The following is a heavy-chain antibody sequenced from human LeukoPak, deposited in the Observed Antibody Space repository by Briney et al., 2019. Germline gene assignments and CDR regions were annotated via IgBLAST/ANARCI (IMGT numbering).Heavy chain of an antibody. J-gene: IGHJ5*02. CDR2: ISGNGVSP. V-gene: IGHV3-23*01. CDR1: GFTFSNYA. CDR3: AKIWSGTTT. D-gene: IGHD3-3*01. Sequence: GGSLRLSCAASGFTFSNYAMSWVRQAPGKGLEWVSAISGNGVSPYYADSVKGRFTVSRDNSKNTLYLQMNSLRAEDTAVYYCAKIWSGTTTWGQGTLVTVSS.